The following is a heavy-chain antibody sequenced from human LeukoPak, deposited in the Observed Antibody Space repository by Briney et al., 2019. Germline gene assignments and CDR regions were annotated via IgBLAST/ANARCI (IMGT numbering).Heavy chain of an antibody. D-gene: IGHD3-3*01. CDR2: IKQDGSEK. V-gene: IGHV3-7*01. J-gene: IGHJ4*02. Sequence: GGSLRLSCAASGFTFSSYWMSWVRQAPGKGLEWVANIKQDGSEKYYVDSVKGRFTISRDNAKNSLYLQMNSLRAEDTAVYYCARDGPYPEDFHAYWGQGTLVTVSA. CDR3: ARDGPYPEDFHAY. CDR1: GFTFSSYW.